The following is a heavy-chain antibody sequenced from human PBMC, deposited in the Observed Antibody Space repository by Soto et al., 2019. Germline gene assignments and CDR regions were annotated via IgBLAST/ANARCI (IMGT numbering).Heavy chain of an antibody. CDR1: DSISTYY. V-gene: IGHV4-59*01. CDR3: ARDPVAVTHFDY. CDR2: IYYMGRT. D-gene: IGHD1-26*01. Sequence: SETLSLTCTVDSISTYYWNWIRQSPGKGLEWIGYIYYMGRTNYNPSLRSRVTMSIDTSRNQFSLKLRSVTAADTAVYYCARDPVAVTHFDYWGQGALVTVAS. J-gene: IGHJ4*02.